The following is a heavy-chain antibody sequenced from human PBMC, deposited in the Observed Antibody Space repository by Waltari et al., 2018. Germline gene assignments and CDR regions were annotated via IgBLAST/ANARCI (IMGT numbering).Heavy chain of an antibody. CDR2: TYHGGST. D-gene: IGHD3-3*01. V-gene: IGHV4-38-2*01. CDR1: GYSISSGYY. J-gene: IGHJ4*02. Sequence: VQLQESGPGLVKPSETLSPTCAVSGYSISSGYYWGWLRQPPGKGLEWIGSTYHGGSTYYNASLKSQVTISVDTSKSQFSLKLSSVTAADTAVYYCAGHYDFWSGYYNHNHYFDYWGQGTLVTVSS. CDR3: AGHYDFWSGYYNHNHYFDY.